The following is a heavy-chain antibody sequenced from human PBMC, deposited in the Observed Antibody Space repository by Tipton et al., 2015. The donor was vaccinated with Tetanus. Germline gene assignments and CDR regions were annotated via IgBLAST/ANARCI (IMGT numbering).Heavy chain of an antibody. D-gene: IGHD3-22*01. CDR1: GFTFSSYN. CDR2: ISGTGTTV. CDR3: ARVVRDYYYGMDV. V-gene: IGHV3-48*01. J-gene: IGHJ6*02. Sequence: SLRLSCAASGFTFSSYNMNWVRQAPGKGLEWVSHISGTGTTVDYADSVRGRFTTFRDNAKSSLYLQMSRLRAEDTAVYYCARVVRDYYYGMDVWGQGTTVTVSS.